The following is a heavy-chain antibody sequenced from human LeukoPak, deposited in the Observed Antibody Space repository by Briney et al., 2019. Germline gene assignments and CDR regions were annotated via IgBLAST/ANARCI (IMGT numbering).Heavy chain of an antibody. D-gene: IGHD1-1*01. J-gene: IGHJ3*02. Sequence: PGRSLRPSCAASGFTFSSYAMHWVRQAPGKGLEWVAVISYDGSNKYYADSVKGRFTISRDNSKNTLYLQMNSLRAEDTAVYYCARDGGNWNDEDDAFDIWGQGTMVTVSS. CDR1: GFTFSSYA. CDR3: ARDGGNWNDEDDAFDI. V-gene: IGHV3-30*04. CDR2: ISYDGSNK.